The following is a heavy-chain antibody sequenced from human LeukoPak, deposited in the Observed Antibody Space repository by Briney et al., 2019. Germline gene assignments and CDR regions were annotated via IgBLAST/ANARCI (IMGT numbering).Heavy chain of an antibody. J-gene: IGHJ3*02. Sequence: RPGGSLRLSCAASGFTVSSNYMSWVRQAPGRGLEWVSVIYSGGSTYYADSVKGRFTISRDNSKNTLFLQMNSLRVEDTAVYHCARSGWTGDAFDIWGQGTMVTVSS. D-gene: IGHD6-19*01. V-gene: IGHV3-66*01. CDR3: ARSGWTGDAFDI. CDR1: GFTVSSNY. CDR2: IYSGGST.